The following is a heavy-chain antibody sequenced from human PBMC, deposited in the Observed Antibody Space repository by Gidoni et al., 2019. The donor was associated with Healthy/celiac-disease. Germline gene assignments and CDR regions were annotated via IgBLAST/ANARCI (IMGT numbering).Heavy chain of an antibody. Sequence: VQLQQWGAGLLKLSETLSLTCAVYGGSFSGYYWSWIRQPPGKGLAWIGEINHSGSTNYNPSHKSRVTISVDTSKNQFSLKLSAVTAADTAVYYCARVHSNYRGTVDYWGQGTLVTVSS. J-gene: IGHJ4*02. V-gene: IGHV4-34*01. CDR2: INHSGST. D-gene: IGHD4-4*01. CDR3: ARVHSNYRGTVDY. CDR1: GGSFSGYY.